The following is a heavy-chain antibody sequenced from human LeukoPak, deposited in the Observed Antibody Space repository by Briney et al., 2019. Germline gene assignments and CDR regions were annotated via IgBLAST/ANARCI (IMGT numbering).Heavy chain of an antibody. CDR3: ARGLLWFGELLHYYYGMDV. D-gene: IGHD3-10*01. V-gene: IGHV4-34*01. CDR1: GGSFSGYY. Sequence: SETLSLTCAVYGGSFSGYYWSWIRQPPGKGLEWIGEINHSGSTNYNPSLKSRVTISVDTSKNQFPLKLSSVTAADTAVYYCARGLLWFGELLHYYYGMDVWGQGTTVTVSS. CDR2: INHSGST. J-gene: IGHJ6*02.